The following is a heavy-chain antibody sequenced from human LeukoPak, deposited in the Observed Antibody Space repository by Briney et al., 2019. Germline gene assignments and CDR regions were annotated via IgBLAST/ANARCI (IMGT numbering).Heavy chain of an antibody. CDR1: GFTFSSYS. Sequence: GGSLRLSCAASGFTFSSYSMNWVRQAPGKGLEWVSSISSSSSYIYYADSVKGRFTISRDNAKNSLYLQMNSLRAEDTAVYYCARDAWIRWLNQGVGYFDYWGQGTLVTVSS. CDR3: ARDAWIRWLNQGVGYFDY. CDR2: ISSSSSYI. J-gene: IGHJ4*02. V-gene: IGHV3-21*01. D-gene: IGHD5-18*01.